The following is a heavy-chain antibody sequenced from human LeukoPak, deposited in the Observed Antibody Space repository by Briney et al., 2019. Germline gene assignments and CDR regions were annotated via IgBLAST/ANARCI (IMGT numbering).Heavy chain of an antibody. V-gene: IGHV3-23*01. CDR2: ISGSGGST. J-gene: IGHJ5*02. Sequence: GGSLRLSCAASGFTFSSSAISWVRQAPGKGLEWVSTISGSGGSTYYADSVKGRFTISRDNSKNTLFLQMNSLTAEDTAVYYCAKDGLGSYGALVSWFDTWGQGTLVTVSS. CDR3: AKDGLGSYGALVSWFDT. CDR1: GFTFSSSA. D-gene: IGHD3-10*01.